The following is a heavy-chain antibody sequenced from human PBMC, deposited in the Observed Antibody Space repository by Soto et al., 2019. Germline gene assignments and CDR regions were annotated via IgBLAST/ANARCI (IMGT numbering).Heavy chain of an antibody. V-gene: IGHV6-1*01. CDR2: TYYRSKWYD. CDR3: ARDQNYYDSSGYPYYLDY. Sequence: SQTLSLTCAISGDSVSSNSAAWNWLRQSPSRGLEWLGRTYYRSKWYDDYAVSVKSRITINPDTYKNQVSLQMNSVTPEDTAVYYCARDQNYYDSSGYPYYLDYWGQGNLVTVSS. D-gene: IGHD3-22*01. CDR1: GDSVSSNSAA. J-gene: IGHJ4*02.